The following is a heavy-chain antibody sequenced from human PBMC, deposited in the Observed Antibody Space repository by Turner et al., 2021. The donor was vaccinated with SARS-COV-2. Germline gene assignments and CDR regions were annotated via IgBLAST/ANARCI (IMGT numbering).Heavy chain of an antibody. D-gene: IGHD6-13*01. Sequence: QVQLVESGGGVVQPGRSLRLSCAASGFTFSSYAMHWVRQAPGKGLEWVAVISYHGSNKYYADSVKGRFTSSRDNSKNTLYLQMNSLRAEDTAVYYCAREQLAAAGYYFDYWGQGTLVTVSS. CDR2: ISYHGSNK. J-gene: IGHJ4*02. V-gene: IGHV3-30*04. CDR1: GFTFSSYA. CDR3: AREQLAAAGYYFDY.